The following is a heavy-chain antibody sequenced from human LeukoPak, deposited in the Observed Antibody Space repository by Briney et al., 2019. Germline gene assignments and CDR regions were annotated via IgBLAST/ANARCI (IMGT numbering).Heavy chain of an antibody. CDR1: GXTFSAYY. CDR2: VSNDGGIK. D-gene: IGHD1/OR15-1a*01. CDR3: AKGGEQKTFRCGMDS. J-gene: IGHJ4*02. Sequence: GSLRLSCSASGXTFSAYYMHWVRQAPGKGLEWVALVSNDGGIKYYGASVRGRFTISRDNPENTLYLQMNSLRADDTAVYYCAKGGEQKTFRCGMDSWGQGTLVTVSS. V-gene: IGHV3-30*18.